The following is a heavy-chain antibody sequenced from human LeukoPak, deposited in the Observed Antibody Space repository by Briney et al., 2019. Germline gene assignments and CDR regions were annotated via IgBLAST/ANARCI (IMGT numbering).Heavy chain of an antibody. D-gene: IGHD4-17*01. J-gene: IGHJ4*02. CDR1: GGSISSGGYY. V-gene: IGHV4-31*03. CDR2: IYYSGST. Sequence: SQTLSLTCTVSGGSISSGGYYWSWIRQHPGKGLERIGYIYYSGSTYYNPSLKSRVTISVDTSKNQFSLKLSSVTAADTAVYYCARHTVTTDSNDYWGQGTLVTVSS. CDR3: ARHTVTTDSNDY.